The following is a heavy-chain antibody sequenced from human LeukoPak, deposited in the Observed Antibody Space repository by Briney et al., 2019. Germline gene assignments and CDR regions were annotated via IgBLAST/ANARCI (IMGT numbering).Heavy chain of an antibody. V-gene: IGHV5-51*01. CDR2: IYPGDSDT. Sequence: GESLKISCKGSGYSFTSYWIGWVRQMPGKGLEWMGIIYPGDSDTRYSPSFQGQVTISADKSISTAYLQWSSLKASDTAMYYCARSSGGNDYGDYEMDYWGHGTLVTVSS. CDR3: ARSSGGNDYGDYEMDY. D-gene: IGHD4-17*01. J-gene: IGHJ4*01. CDR1: GYSFTSYW.